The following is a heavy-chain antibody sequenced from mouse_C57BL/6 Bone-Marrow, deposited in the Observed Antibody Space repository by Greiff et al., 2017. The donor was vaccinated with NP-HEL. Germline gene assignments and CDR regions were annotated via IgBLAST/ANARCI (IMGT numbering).Heavy chain of an antibody. V-gene: IGHV1-69*01. Sequence: VKVVESGAELVMPGASVKLSCKASGYTFTSYWMHWVKQRPGQGLEWIGEIDPSDSYTNYNQKFKGKSTLTVDKSSSTAYMQLSRLTSEDSAVYYCARLGYDYGYWGQGTLVTVSA. CDR2: IDPSDSYT. J-gene: IGHJ3*01. CDR3: ARLGYDYGY. D-gene: IGHD2-4*01. CDR1: GYTFTSYW.